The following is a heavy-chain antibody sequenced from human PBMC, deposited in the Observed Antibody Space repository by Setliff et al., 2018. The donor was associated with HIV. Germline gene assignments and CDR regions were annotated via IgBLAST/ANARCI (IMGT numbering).Heavy chain of an antibody. D-gene: IGHD2-2*01. Sequence: SETLSLTCTVSGGSINTYWSWIRQPPGKGLEWIGYIKYSGNTNYNPSLKSRATISVDTSKNQFSLKVTSVTAADTAVYYCTRYAGRENQLPHTYYYYMDVWGKGATVTVS. CDR3: TRYAGRENQLPHTYYYYMDV. J-gene: IGHJ6*03. CDR1: GGSINTY. V-gene: IGHV4-59*08. CDR2: IKYSGNT.